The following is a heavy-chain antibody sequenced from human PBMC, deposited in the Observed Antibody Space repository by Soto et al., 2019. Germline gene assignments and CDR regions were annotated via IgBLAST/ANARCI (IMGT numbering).Heavy chain of an antibody. Sequence: GGSLRLSCAASGFTFSSYSMNWVRQAPGKGLEWVSSISSSSSYIYYADSVKGRFTISRDNAKNSLYLQMNSLRAEDTAVYYCARDYYGSGRHPYNWFDPWGQGTLVTVSS. V-gene: IGHV3-21*01. CDR1: GFTFSSYS. J-gene: IGHJ5*02. CDR3: ARDYYGSGRHPYNWFDP. CDR2: ISSSSSYI. D-gene: IGHD3-10*01.